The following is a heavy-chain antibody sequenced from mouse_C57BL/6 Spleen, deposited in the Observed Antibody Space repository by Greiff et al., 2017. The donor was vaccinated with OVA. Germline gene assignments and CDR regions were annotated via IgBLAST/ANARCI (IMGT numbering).Heavy chain of an antibody. CDR1: GFNIKDYY. Sequence: VQLQQSGAELVKPGASVKLSCTASGFNIKDYYMHWVKQRTEQGLEWIGRIGPEDGESKSAPKFQGKATITADTSSNTAYLQLSSLTSEDTAVYYCARTLPQGYFDYWGQGTTLTVSS. D-gene: IGHD1-1*01. J-gene: IGHJ2*01. CDR3: ARTLPQGYFDY. CDR2: IGPEDGES. V-gene: IGHV14-2*01.